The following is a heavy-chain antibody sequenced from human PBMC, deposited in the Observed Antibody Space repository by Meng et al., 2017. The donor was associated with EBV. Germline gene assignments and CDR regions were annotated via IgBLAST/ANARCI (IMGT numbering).Heavy chain of an antibody. CDR3: ARDEAAAGRPLGY. V-gene: IGHV1-2*04. Sequence: QVQLVQSGAEVKKPGASVKVSCKASGYTFTGYYMHWVRQAPGQGLEWMGWVNPNSGGTNYAQKFQGWVTMTRDTSISTAYMELSRLRSDDTAVYYCARDEAAAGRPLGYWGQGTLVTVAS. J-gene: IGHJ4*02. CDR1: GYTFTGYY. CDR2: VNPNSGGT. D-gene: IGHD6-13*01.